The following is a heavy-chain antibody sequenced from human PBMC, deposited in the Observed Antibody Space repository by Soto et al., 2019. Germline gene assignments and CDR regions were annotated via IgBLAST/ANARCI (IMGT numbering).Heavy chain of an antibody. Sequence: GASVKVSCKASGYSLPTYGVSWVRQAPGQGLEWMGWSSTANGDTNYLHKLRGRVTMTTDTSTRTDYMELRNLRSDDKAVYFCAGGTAAGILSLWGPGTLVTVSS. CDR3: AGGTAAGILSL. CDR2: SSTANGDT. J-gene: IGHJ4*02. CDR1: GYSLPTYG. D-gene: IGHD6-13*01. V-gene: IGHV1-18*04.